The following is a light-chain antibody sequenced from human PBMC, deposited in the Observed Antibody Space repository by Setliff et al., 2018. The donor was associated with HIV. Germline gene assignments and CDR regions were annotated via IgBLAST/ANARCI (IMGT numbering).Light chain of an antibody. CDR1: SSDVGGYNY. J-gene: IGLJ1*01. CDR2: DVS. V-gene: IGLV2-14*01. Sequence: QSVLTQPASVSGSPGQSITISCTGTSSDVGGYNYVSWYQQHPGKAPKLMIFDVSRRPSGVSNRFSGSKSGNTASLTISGLQAEDEAYYYCTSYTSSFTYVFGSGTKFTVL. CDR3: TSYTSSFTYV.